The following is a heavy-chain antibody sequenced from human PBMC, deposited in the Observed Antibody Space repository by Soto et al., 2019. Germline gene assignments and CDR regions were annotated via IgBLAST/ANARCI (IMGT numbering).Heavy chain of an antibody. V-gene: IGHV1-18*01. D-gene: IGHD3-16*01. Sequence: ASVKVSCKASGYTFNNYGITWVRQAPGQGLEWMGWISNNTGNTNYAQKIQDRVTMTTDTSTNTAYRELRSVRSEDTAMYDCTVLQLGGNPPADYWGQGTLVTVSS. CDR3: TVLQLGGNPPADY. CDR1: GYTFNNYG. J-gene: IGHJ4*02. CDR2: ISNNTGNT.